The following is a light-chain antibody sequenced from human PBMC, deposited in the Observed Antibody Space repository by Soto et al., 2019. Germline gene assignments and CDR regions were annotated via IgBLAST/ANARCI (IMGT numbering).Light chain of an antibody. CDR2: GNS. V-gene: IGLV1-40*01. J-gene: IGLJ1*01. CDR3: QSYDSSLSGSYV. Sequence: QSVLTQPPSVSGAPGQRVTISCTGSSSNIGAGYDVHWYQQLPGTAPKLLLYGNSNRPSGVPDRFSGSKSGTSASLAITGRQAEDEADYYCQSYDSSLSGSYVFGTGTQLTVL. CDR1: SSNIGAGYD.